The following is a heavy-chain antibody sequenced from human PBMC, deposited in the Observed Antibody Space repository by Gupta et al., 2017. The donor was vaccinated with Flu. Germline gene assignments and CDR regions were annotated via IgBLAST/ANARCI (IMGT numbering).Heavy chain of an antibody. CDR1: GASISSHY. J-gene: IGHJ6*03. D-gene: IGHD2-21*01. V-gene: IGHV4-59*08. CDR2: IYYSGGA. Sequence: QVQLQESGPGLVKPSETLSLTCTVSGASISSHYWNWIRQPPGKGLEWIGYIYYSGGANYNPSLKSRLTISLDTSKNQFSMKLNSVTAADTAVYYCARQGGEVIGDRHYYYYMDVWGKGTTGTVS. CDR3: ARQGGEVIGDRHYYYYMDV.